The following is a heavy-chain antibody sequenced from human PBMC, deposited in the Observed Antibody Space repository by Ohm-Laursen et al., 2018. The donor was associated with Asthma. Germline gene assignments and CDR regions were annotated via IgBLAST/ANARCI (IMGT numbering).Heavy chain of an antibody. CDR3: ARSPYGGNPGGWFDP. CDR1: GYSFTSYW. D-gene: IGHD4-23*01. V-gene: IGHV5-51*03. CDR2: IYPGDSDA. Sequence: GESLKISCKGSGYSFTSYWIGWVRQMPGKGLEWMGIIYPGDSDARYSPSFQGQVTISADKSISTAYLQWSSLKASDTAMYYCARSPYGGNPGGWFDPWGQGTLVTVSS. J-gene: IGHJ5*02.